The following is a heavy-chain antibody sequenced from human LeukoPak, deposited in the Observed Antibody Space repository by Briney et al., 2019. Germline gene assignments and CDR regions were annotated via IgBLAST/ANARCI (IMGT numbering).Heavy chain of an antibody. CDR3: AKADRPSLKHYFDY. V-gene: IGHV3-23*01. CDR1: GFTFSSYA. CDR2: ISGSGGST. Sequence: GGSLRLSCVASGFTFSSYAMSWVRQAPGKGLEWVSAISGSGGSTYYADSVKGRFTISRDNSKNTLYLQMNSLRAEDTAVYYCAKADRPSLKHYFDYWGQGTLVTVSS. D-gene: IGHD6-6*01. J-gene: IGHJ4*02.